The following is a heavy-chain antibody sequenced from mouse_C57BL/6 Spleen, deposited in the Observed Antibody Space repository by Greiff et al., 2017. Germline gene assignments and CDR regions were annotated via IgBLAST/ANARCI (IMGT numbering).Heavy chain of an antibody. CDR2: IDPSDSYT. J-gene: IGHJ2*01. D-gene: IGHD1-1*01. CDR3: AGTYYGSGYFDY. Sequence: VQLQQPGAELVKPGASVKLSCKASGYTFTSYWMQWVKQRPGQGLEWIGEIDPSDSYTNYNQKFKGKATLTVDTSSSTAYMQLSSLTSEDSAVYCCAGTYYGSGYFDYWGQGTTLTVSS. V-gene: IGHV1-50*01. CDR1: GYTFTSYW.